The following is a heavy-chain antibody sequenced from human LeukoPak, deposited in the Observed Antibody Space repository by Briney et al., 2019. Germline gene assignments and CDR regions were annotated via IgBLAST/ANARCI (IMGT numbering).Heavy chain of an antibody. V-gene: IGHV1-2*04. CDR2: INPNSGGT. CDR3: ARDGSNPRKYYDEVLYGMDV. J-gene: IGHJ6*02. D-gene: IGHD3-3*01. Sequence: ASVKVSCKASGYTFTGYYMHWVRQAPGQGLEWMGWINPNSGGTNYAQKFQGWVTMTRDTSISTAYMELSRLRSDDTAMYYCARDGSNPRKYYDEVLYGMDVWGQGTTVTVSS. CDR1: GYTFTGYY.